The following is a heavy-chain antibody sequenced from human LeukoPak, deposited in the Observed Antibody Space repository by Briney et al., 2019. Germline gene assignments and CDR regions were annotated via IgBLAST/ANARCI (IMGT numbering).Heavy chain of an antibody. V-gene: IGHV3-48*04. CDR3: ARGGLYYYASDAFDI. J-gene: IGHJ3*02. CDR1: GFTFNSYA. D-gene: IGHD3-10*01. CDR2: ITSSSSTI. Sequence: PGGSLRLSCAASGFTFNSYAMNWVRQAPGKGLEWVSYITSSSSTIYYADSVKGRFTISRDNAKNSLYLQMNSLRAEDTAVYYCARGGLYYYASDAFDIWGQGTMVTVSS.